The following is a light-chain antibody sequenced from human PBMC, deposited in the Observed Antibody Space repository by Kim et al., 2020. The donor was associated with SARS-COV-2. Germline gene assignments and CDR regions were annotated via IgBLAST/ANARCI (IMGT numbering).Light chain of an antibody. Sequence: VSPGQTARITCSGDALPKQYAYWYQQKPGQAPVLVIYKDSERPSGIPEQFSGSSSGTTVTLTISGVQAEDEADYYCQSADSSGTYEFGGGTQLTVL. CDR2: KDS. CDR3: QSADSSGTYE. J-gene: IGLJ2*01. V-gene: IGLV3-25*03. CDR1: ALPKQY.